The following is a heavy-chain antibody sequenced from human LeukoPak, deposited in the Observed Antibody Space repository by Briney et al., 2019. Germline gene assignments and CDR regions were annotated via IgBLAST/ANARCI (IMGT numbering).Heavy chain of an antibody. CDR1: GASISNNNR. V-gene: IGHV4-4*02. CDR2: IYHSGST. CDR3: ASRAPRNNYNRYLPIDY. J-gene: IGHJ4*02. D-gene: IGHD3-22*01. Sequence: SETLSLTCAVTGASISNNNRWSWVRQPPGKGLEWIGEIYHSGSTNYKPSLRSRATISVDKSKNQFSLKLSSVTAADTAVYYCASRAPRNNYNRYLPIDYWGQGTLVTVSS.